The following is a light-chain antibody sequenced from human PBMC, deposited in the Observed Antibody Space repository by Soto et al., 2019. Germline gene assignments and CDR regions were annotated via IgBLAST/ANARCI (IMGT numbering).Light chain of an antibody. CDR3: QQAKSFPLT. J-gene: IGKJ4*02. CDR2: AAS. Sequence: DIEMTQSPSSGSASVGDTVTITCRASRDVRDWLAWYQQRPGTAPKVLIYAASTLQSGVPSRFSGIGSGTLFTLTISSLQPEDFATYYCQQAKSFPLTFGGGTKVEIK. V-gene: IGKV1-12*01. CDR1: RDVRDW.